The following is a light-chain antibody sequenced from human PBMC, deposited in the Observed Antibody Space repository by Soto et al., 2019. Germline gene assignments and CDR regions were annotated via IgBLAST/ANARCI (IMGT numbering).Light chain of an antibody. CDR2: LAA. Sequence: DIQMTQSPSSLSASVGDRITITCRASQSISNCLSWYQQRPGKAPKLLVYLAASLQGGVPARFSGSGAGTDFTLTIGGLQPEDFATYYCQQCHTAPLTFGGGTKVEIK. J-gene: IGKJ4*01. CDR3: QQCHTAPLT. CDR1: QSISNC. V-gene: IGKV1-39*01.